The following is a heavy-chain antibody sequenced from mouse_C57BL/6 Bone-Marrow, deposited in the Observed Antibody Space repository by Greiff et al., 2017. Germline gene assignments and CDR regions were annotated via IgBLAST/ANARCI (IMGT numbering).Heavy chain of an antibody. V-gene: IGHV14-3*01. D-gene: IGHD1-1*01. Sequence: VHVKQSVAELVRPGASVKLSCTASGFNIKNTYMHWVKQRPEQGLEWIGRIDPANGNTKYAPKFQGKATITADTSSNTAYLQLSSLTSEDTAIYYCASDYCGSSRSDVWGTGTTVTVSS. J-gene: IGHJ1*03. CDR3: ASDYCGSSRSDV. CDR2: IDPANGNT. CDR1: GFNIKNTY.